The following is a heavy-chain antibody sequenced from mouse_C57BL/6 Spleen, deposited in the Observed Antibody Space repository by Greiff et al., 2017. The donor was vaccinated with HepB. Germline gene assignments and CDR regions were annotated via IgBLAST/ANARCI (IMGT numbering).Heavy chain of an antibody. CDR2: INPNNGGT. CDR3: ARRISLFQSYGYFDY. J-gene: IGHJ2*01. Sequence: EVQLQQSGPELVKPGASVKIPCKASGYTFTDYNMDWVKQSHGKSLEWIGDINPNNGGTIYNQKFKGKATLTVDKSSSTAYMELRSLTSEDTAVYYCARRISLFQSYGYFDYWGQGTTLTVSS. V-gene: IGHV1-18*01. D-gene: IGHD1-1*01. CDR1: GYTFTDYN.